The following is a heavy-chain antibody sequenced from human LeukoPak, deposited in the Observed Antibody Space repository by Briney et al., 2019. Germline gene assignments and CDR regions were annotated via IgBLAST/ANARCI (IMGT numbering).Heavy chain of an antibody. D-gene: IGHD3-10*01. V-gene: IGHV3-30*18. J-gene: IGHJ4*02. CDR3: AKDDTYYYGSGPSHY. CDR1: GFTFSSYG. CDR2: ISYDGSNK. Sequence: PGGSLRLSWAASGFTFSSYGMHWVRQAPGKGLGWVAVISYDGSNKYYADSVKGRFTISRDNSKNTLYLQMNSLRAEDTAVYYCAKDDTYYYGSGPSHYWGQGTLVTVSS.